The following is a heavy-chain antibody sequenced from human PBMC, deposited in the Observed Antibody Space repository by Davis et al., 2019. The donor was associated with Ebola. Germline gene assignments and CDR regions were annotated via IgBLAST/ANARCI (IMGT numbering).Heavy chain of an antibody. CDR3: ARVSYTNGLYYFDY. CDR2: IKEDGSEK. CDR1: GFTFSRYW. Sequence: GESLKISCAASGFTFSRYWMNWVRQAPGKGLQWVADIKEDGSEKYYVDSVEGRFTISRDNAKNSLYLQLNSLRAEDTAVYYCARVSYTNGLYYFDYWGQGTLVTVSS. D-gene: IGHD6-19*01. V-gene: IGHV3-7*01. J-gene: IGHJ4*02.